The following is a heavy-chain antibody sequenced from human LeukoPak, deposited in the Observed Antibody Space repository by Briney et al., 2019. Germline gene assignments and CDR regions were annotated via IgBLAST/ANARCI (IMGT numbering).Heavy chain of an antibody. V-gene: IGHV3-74*01. CDR3: ARDRPHNWFVP. CDR1: GFTFSNFW. Sequence: GGSLRLSCAASGFTFSNFWMHWVRQASGKGLVWVSRSSADGSDAVYADSVKGRFTISRDNAKNTVHLQMNNLRAEDTAVYYCARDRPHNWFVPWGQGTLVTVSS. CDR2: SSADGSDA. J-gene: IGHJ5*02.